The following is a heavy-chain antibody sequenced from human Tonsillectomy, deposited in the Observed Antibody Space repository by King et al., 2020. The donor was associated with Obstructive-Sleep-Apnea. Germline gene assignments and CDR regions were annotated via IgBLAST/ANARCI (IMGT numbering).Heavy chain of an antibody. J-gene: IGHJ6*02. CDR3: AKSPVLVSYAVDV. V-gene: IGHV3-23*04. CDR2: GGVNADIT. CDR1: GFTFRSYA. Sequence: VQLVEAVGGLVQPGGSLRLSCAASGFTFRSYAMSWVGQAPGTGLEWVSRGGVNADITYDADAVKGRFTVSGDNSKNTLELQMNSRRAEDTAVYYCAKSPVLVSYAVDVWGQGTTVIVSS.